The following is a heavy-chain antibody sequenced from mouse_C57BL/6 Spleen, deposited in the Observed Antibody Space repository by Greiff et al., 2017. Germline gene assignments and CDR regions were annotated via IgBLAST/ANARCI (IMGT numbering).Heavy chain of an antibody. J-gene: IGHJ2*01. CDR3: ASLYYDYDLDY. CDR1: GFTFSSYG. CDR2: ISSGGSYT. Sequence: EVMLVESGGDLVKPGGSLKLSCAASGFTFSSYGMSWVRQTPDKRLEWVATISSGGSYTYYPDSVKGRFTIARDNAKNTLYLQMSSVKSEDTAMYYCASLYYDYDLDYWGQGTTLTVSS. V-gene: IGHV5-6*01. D-gene: IGHD2-4*01.